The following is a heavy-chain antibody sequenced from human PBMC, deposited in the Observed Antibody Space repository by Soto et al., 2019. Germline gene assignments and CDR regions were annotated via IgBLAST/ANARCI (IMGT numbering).Heavy chain of an antibody. V-gene: IGHV4-39*01. D-gene: IGHD3-3*01. CDR1: GGSISSSSYY. J-gene: IGHJ4*02. CDR3: ARRSPPLDFWSGYFVDGGKYYFDY. Sequence: SETLSLTCTVSGGSISSSSYYWGWIRQPPGKGLEWIGSIYYSGSTYYNPSLKSRVTISVDTSKNQFSLKLSSVTAADTAVYYCARRSPPLDFWSGYFVDGGKYYFDYWGQGTLVTVSS. CDR2: IYYSGST.